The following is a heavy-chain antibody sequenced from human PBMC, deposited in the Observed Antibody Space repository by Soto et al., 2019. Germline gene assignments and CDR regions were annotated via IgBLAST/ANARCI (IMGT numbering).Heavy chain of an antibody. V-gene: IGHV4-31*11. CDR1: GGSISSGGYS. CDR3: ARARLRAVYAFDF. J-gene: IGHJ3*01. Sequence: PSETLSLTCAVSGGSISSGGYSWSWIRQPPGKGLEWIGYIYYNGNTYFSPSLKSRLTISIDTSKNQFSLKLSSVTAADTAMYYCARARLRAVYAFDFWGQGTMVTVSS. CDR2: IYYNGNT. D-gene: IGHD4-17*01.